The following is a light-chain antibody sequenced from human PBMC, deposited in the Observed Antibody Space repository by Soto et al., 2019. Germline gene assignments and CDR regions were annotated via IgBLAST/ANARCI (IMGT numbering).Light chain of an antibody. CDR3: QQYHSYPLT. Sequence: IQMTQSPYTLSAYVGERVTITCRASQSISAWLAWYQQKPGKAPKLLIYKASNVESGVPSRFSGSGSGTEFTLTISSLQPDDFATYYCQQYHSYPLTFGQGTRLEIK. V-gene: IGKV1-5*03. J-gene: IGKJ5*01. CDR1: QSISAW. CDR2: KAS.